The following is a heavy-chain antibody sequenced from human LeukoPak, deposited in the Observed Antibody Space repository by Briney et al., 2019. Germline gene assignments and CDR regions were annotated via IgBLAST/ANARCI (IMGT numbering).Heavy chain of an antibody. CDR2: INHSGST. Sequence: SETLSLTCAVYGGSFSGYYWSWIRQPPGKGLEWIGEINHSGSTNYNPSLKSRVTISVDTSKNQFSLKLSSVTAADTAVYYCARGTMTTVTTFYAFDIWGQGTMVTVSS. CDR3: ARGTMTTVTTFYAFDI. CDR1: GGSFSGYY. D-gene: IGHD4-17*01. V-gene: IGHV4-34*01. J-gene: IGHJ3*02.